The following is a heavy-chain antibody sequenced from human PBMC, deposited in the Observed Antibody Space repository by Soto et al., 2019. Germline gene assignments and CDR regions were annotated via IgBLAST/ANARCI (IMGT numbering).Heavy chain of an antibody. D-gene: IGHD1-1*01. V-gene: IGHV3-11*06. CDR2: SSNSGSFT. J-gene: IGHJ4*02. Sequence: LRLSCAASGFTFSDHYMSWIRQAPGKGLEWIGYSSNSGSFTRYADSVKGRFSISRDNAKNSLYLQINSLRGDDTAIYYCVRSGDNYNLLDYWGQGTPVTAPQ. CDR1: GFTFSDHY. CDR3: VRSGDNYNLLDY.